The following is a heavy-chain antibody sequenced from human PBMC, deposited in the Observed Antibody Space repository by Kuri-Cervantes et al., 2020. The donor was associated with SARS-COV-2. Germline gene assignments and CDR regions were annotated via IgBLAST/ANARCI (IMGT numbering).Heavy chain of an antibody. CDR1: GFSYH. Sequence: SETLSLTCYVSGFSYHWGWIRQSPGKGLEWIGSISHSGSTYYNPSLKSRVTISVDTSKNQFSLKLSSVTAADTAVYYCARYRAFGAWADAFDIWGQGTMVTVSS. V-gene: IGHV4-38-2*01. D-gene: IGHD3-10*01. CDR2: ISHSGST. CDR3: ARYRAFGAWADAFDI. J-gene: IGHJ3*02.